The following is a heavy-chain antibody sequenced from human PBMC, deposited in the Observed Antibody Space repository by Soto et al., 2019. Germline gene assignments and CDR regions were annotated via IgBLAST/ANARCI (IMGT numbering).Heavy chain of an antibody. CDR1: GGSISSYY. CDR3: ARGRGSGSSFYYYGMGG. CDR2: LYYSGST. Sequence: SETLSLTCTLSGGSISSYYWSWIRQPPGKGLEWIGYLYYSGSTNYNPSLKSRCTISVYTSNNQFSLKLSSVTAADTAVYYCARGRGSGSSFYYYGMGGWGRGTRFTVCS. J-gene: IGHJ6*02. D-gene: IGHD3-10*01. V-gene: IGHV4-59*01.